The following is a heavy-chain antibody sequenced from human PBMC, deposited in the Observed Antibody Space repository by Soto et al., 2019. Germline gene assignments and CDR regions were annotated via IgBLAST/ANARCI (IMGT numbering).Heavy chain of an antibody. V-gene: IGHV3-30*18. CDR1: GFTFSSYG. CDR3: AKASCSGGSCYWGHFDY. CDR2: ISYDGSNK. J-gene: IGHJ4*02. Sequence: QVQLVESGGGVVQPGRSLRLSCAASGFTFSSYGMHWVRQAPGKGLEWVAVISYDGSNKYYADSVKGRFTISRDNSKNTLYLQMNSLRAEDTAVYYCAKASCSGGSCYWGHFDYWGQGTLVTVSS. D-gene: IGHD2-15*01.